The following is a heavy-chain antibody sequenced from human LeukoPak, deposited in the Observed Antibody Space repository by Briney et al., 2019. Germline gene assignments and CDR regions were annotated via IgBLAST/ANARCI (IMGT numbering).Heavy chain of an antibody. V-gene: IGHV3-15*01. J-gene: IGHJ6*02. CDR1: GFTFSNAW. CDR3: TTGRQERDGYNFYYYGMDV. CDR2: IKSNSDGGTA. D-gene: IGHD5-24*01. Sequence: GGSLRLSCAASGFTFSNAWMSWVRQAPGKGLEWVGRIKSNSDGGTAEYGAPVKGRFTISRDDSKNTLYLQMNSLKTEDTAVYYCTTGRQERDGYNFYYYGMDVWGQGTTVTVSS.